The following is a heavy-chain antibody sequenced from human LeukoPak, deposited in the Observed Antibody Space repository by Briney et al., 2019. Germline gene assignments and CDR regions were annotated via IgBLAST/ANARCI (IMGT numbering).Heavy chain of an antibody. J-gene: IGHJ3*02. Sequence: ASVKVSCKASGYTFTTYDINWVRQAPGQGLEWMGWINPNSGGINYAQKFQGRVTMTRDTSISTAYMELSRLRSDDTAVYYCARVGLGSCSSTTCYGRAFDIWGQGTMVTVFS. CDR1: GYTFTTYD. V-gene: IGHV1-2*02. CDR2: INPNSGGI. D-gene: IGHD2-2*01. CDR3: ARVGLGSCSSTTCYGRAFDI.